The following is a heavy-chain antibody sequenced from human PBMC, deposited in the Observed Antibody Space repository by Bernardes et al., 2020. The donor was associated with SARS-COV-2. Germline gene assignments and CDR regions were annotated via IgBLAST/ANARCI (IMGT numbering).Heavy chain of an antibody. Sequence: SETLSLTCTVSGGSIGSSTYYWGWIRQPTGKGLEWIGSVYYSGTTFYSPSLKSRVTISIDTSMNQFSLKLTSVTAADTAVYYCARQRRVSTVIRDYFDYWGQGTLVTVSS. D-gene: IGHD2-21*01. CDR1: GGSIGSSTYY. CDR2: VYYSGTT. V-gene: IGHV4-39*01. CDR3: ARQRRVSTVIRDYFDY. J-gene: IGHJ4*02.